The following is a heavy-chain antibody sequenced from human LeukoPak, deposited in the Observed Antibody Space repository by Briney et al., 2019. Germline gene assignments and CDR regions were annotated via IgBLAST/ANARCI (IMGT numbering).Heavy chain of an antibody. V-gene: IGHV3-7*01. CDR2: INQVGTET. CDR3: TQLLLRGPTA. Sequence: PGGSLRLSCAVSGFTFANYYMSWVRQAPGKGLEGVANINQVGTETFYVDSVKGRFTISRDNAKNSLYLQMSSLRAEDTAVYYCTQLLLRGPTAWGQGTLVTVSS. CDR1: GFTFANYY. J-gene: IGHJ4*02. D-gene: IGHD3-10*01.